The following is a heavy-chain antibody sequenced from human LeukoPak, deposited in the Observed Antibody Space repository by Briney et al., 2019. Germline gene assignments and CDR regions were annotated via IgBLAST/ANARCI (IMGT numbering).Heavy chain of an antibody. CDR2: IIPIFGTA. D-gene: IGHD3-3*01. V-gene: IGHV1-69*13. CDR3: ARVHDFWSGPPHNWFDP. J-gene: IGHJ5*02. Sequence: ASVKVSCKASGGTFSSYAISWVRQAPGQGLEWMGGIIPIFGTANYAQKFQGRVTITADESTSTAYMELSGLRSEDTAVYYCARVHDFWSGPPHNWFDPWGQGTLVTVSS. CDR1: GGTFSSYA.